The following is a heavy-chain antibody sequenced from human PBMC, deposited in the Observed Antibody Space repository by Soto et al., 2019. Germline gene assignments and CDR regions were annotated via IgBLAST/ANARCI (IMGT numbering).Heavy chain of an antibody. D-gene: IGHD3-22*01. J-gene: IGHJ4*02. V-gene: IGHV4-31*03. Sequence: SETLSLTCTVSGGSISSGGYYWSWIRQHPGKGLEWIGYIYYSGSTYYNPSLKSRVTISVDTSKNQFSLKLSSVTAADTAVYYCARGEYYYDSSGYYPRPLGYWGQGTLVTVSS. CDR2: IYYSGST. CDR3: ARGEYYYDSSGYYPRPLGY. CDR1: GGSISSGGYY.